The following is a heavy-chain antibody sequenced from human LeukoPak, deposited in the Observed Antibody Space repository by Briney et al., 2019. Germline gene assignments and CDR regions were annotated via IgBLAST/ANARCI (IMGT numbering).Heavy chain of an antibody. D-gene: IGHD7-27*01. Sequence: GGSLRLSCAASGFIFSSYEMNWVRQAPGKGLEWVSYISSSGSTMYYADSVKGRFTISRDNAKNSLYLQMNSLRAEDAAVYYCASTGAFDYWGQGTLVTVSS. CDR2: ISSSGSTM. J-gene: IGHJ4*02. CDR1: GFIFSSYE. V-gene: IGHV3-48*03. CDR3: ASTGAFDY.